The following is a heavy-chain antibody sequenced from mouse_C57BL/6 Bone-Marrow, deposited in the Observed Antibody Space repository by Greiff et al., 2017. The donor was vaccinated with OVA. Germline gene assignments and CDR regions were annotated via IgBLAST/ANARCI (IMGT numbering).Heavy chain of an antibody. CDR3: AREGFTTVVEGDWFAY. Sequence: EVQLQQSGPGLVKPSQSLSLTCSVTGYSLTSGYFWNWIRQFPGNKLEWMGYISYDGSNNYKPSLKNRISITRDTSKNQFFLKLNSVTTEDTATYYCAREGFTTVVEGDWFAYWGQGTLVTVSA. CDR1: GYSLTSGYF. D-gene: IGHD1-1*01. J-gene: IGHJ3*01. CDR2: ISYDGSN. V-gene: IGHV3-6*01.